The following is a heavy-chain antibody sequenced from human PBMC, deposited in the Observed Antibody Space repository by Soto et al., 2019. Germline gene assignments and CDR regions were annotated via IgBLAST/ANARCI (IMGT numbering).Heavy chain of an antibody. Sequence: SETLSLTCTVSGGSISNAAYSWSWIRQPPGKGLEWIGYIYPSGIPFYNPSLRSRVTISIDRSNDQFSLNLKSVTAADTAVYYCARERGGYGLFDSWGQGTLVTVSS. CDR1: GGSISNAAYS. CDR3: ARERGGYGLFDS. D-gene: IGHD5-18*01. J-gene: IGHJ4*02. CDR2: IYPSGIP. V-gene: IGHV4-30-2*01.